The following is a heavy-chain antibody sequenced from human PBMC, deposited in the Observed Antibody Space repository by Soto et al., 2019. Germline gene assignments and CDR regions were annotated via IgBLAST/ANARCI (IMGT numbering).Heavy chain of an antibody. CDR2: ISGSGGST. Sequence: LRLSCAASGFTFSSYAMSWVRQAPGKGLEWVSAISGSGGSTYYADSVKGRFTISRDNSKNTLYLQMNSLRAEDTAVYYCAKEPAKYCSGGSCYPTWYYYYGMDVWGQGTTVTVSS. J-gene: IGHJ6*02. CDR3: AKEPAKYCSGGSCYPTWYYYYGMDV. D-gene: IGHD2-15*01. V-gene: IGHV3-23*01. CDR1: GFTFSSYA.